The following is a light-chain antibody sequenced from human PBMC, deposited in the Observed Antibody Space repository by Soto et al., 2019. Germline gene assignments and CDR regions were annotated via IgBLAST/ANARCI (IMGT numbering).Light chain of an antibody. V-gene: IGLV1-44*01. CDR3: SSYTTSSTRV. J-gene: IGLJ1*01. CDR2: SNN. CDR1: SSNIGSNT. Sequence: QSVLTQPPSASGTPGQRVTISCSGSSSNIGSNTVNWYQQLPGTAPKLLIYSNNQRPSGVPDRFSGSKSGTSASLAISGLQSEDEADYYCSSYTTSSTRVFETGTKVTVL.